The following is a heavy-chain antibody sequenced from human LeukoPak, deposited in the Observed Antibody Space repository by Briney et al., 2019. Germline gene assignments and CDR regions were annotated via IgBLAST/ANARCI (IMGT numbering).Heavy chain of an antibody. CDR3: AREMGDTAMYY. D-gene: IGHD5-18*01. V-gene: IGHV4-39*07. CDR1: GGSISSSSYY. Sequence: SETLSLTCTVSGGSISSSSYYWGWIRQPPGKGLEWIGSIYYSGSTYYNPSLKSRVTISVDTSKNQFSLKLSSVTAADTAVYYCAREMGDTAMYYWGQGTLATVSS. J-gene: IGHJ4*02. CDR2: IYYSGST.